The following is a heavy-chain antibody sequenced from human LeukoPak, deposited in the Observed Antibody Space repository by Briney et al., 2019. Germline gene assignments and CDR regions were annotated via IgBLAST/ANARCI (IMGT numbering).Heavy chain of an antibody. CDR1: GGSNSSYY. J-gene: IGHJ4*02. Sequence: PSETLSLXCTVAGGSNSSYYWSWIRRPAGKGLESIGRVYISGTTNYNPSLKSRITMSLDTSKNQLSLKLSSVTAADTAVYYCARDEAGSGYIDYWGQGTLVTVSS. CDR3: ARDEAGSGYIDY. V-gene: IGHV4-4*07. CDR2: VYISGTT. D-gene: IGHD3-22*01.